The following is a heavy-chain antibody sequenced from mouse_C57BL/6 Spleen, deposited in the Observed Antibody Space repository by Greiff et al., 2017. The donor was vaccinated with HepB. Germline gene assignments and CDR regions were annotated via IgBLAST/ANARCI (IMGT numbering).Heavy chain of an antibody. CDR1: GYSFTDYN. CDR3: AFYYYGSSWYFDV. J-gene: IGHJ1*03. CDR2: INPNYGTT. Sequence: EVQLQQSGPELVKPGASVKISCKASGYSFTDYNMNWVKQSNGKSLEWIGVINPNYGTTSYNQKFKGKATFTVDQSSSTAYLQLNSLTSEDSSVYYCAFYYYGSSWYFDVWGTGTSVTVSS. V-gene: IGHV1-39*01. D-gene: IGHD1-1*01.